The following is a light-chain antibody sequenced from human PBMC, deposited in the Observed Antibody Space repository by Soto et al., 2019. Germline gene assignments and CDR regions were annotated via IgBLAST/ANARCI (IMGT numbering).Light chain of an antibody. CDR1: RSDIGAYNF. CDR3: TSWTTSTTMI. Sequence: QSVLTKPASVSGFHVQAITISCTETRSDIGAYNFVSWYQQHPGEVPKLMLYDVNVRPSGVSNRFSGSKSGNTASLTISGLQAEDEAHYYCTSWTTSTTMIFGGATK. J-gene: IGLJ2*01. CDR2: DVN. V-gene: IGLV2-14*03.